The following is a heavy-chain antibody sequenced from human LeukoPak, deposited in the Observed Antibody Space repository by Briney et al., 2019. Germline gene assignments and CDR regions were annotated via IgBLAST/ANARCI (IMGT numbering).Heavy chain of an antibody. D-gene: IGHD5-24*01. CDR2: IYYGGST. CDR1: GDSISSTSYY. V-gene: IGHV4-39*07. J-gene: IGHJ6*03. CDR3: ARDARDHYYYYYMDV. Sequence: SETLSLTCTVSGDSISSTSYYWGWIRQPPGKGLEWIGSIYYGGSTYYNPSLKSRVTISVDTSKNQFSLKLSSVTAADTAVFYCARDARDHYYYYYMDVWGKGTTVTVSS.